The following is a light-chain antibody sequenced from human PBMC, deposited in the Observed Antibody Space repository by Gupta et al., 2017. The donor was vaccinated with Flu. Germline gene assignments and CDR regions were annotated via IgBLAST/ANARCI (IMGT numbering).Light chain of an antibody. Sequence: QSALTQPASVSGSPGQSITISCTGSSSDVGCCDYVSWYRQRPGRAPKLILYDVSLRPSVPSPRFTGSKSGNTATLTIAGLQAEDEADYFCKSYRTTATLGVLGGGTKLTVL. CDR1: SSDVGCCDY. V-gene: IGLV2-14*01. J-gene: IGLJ2*01. CDR3: KSYRTTATLGV. CDR2: DVS.